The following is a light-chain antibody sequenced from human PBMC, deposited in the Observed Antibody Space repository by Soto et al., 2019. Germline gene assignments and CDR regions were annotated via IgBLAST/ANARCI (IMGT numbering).Light chain of an antibody. Sequence: EIVLTHSPATLSLFPGERATLSCRASQSVSSYLAWYQQKPGQAPRLLIYDASNRATGIPARFSGSGSGTDFTLTISSLEPEDFAVYHCQQRSNPLTFGGGTKVDIK. CDR3: QQRSNPLT. V-gene: IGKV3-11*01. CDR2: DAS. J-gene: IGKJ4*01. CDR1: QSVSSY.